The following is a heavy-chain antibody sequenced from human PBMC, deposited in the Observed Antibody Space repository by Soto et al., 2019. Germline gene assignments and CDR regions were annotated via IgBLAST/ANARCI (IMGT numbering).Heavy chain of an antibody. CDR1: GFTFSTSD. V-gene: IGHV3-30*18. CDR3: AKLVDKSLDDY. CDR2: VSYDERNI. J-gene: IGHJ4*02. Sequence: GGSLRLSCVASGFTFSTSDMHWVRQAPGQGLEWVAVVSYDERNIYYADSVKGRFSVSRGNSKNTLFLHMNSLRAEDTAVYFCAKLVDKSLDDYWGQGAPVTVSS. D-gene: IGHD3-16*01.